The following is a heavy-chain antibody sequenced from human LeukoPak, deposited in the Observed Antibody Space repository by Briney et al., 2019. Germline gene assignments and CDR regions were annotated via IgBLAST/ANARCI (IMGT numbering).Heavy chain of an antibody. V-gene: IGHV3-30*02. CDR1: GFTFSSYG. J-gene: IGHJ4*02. CDR3: AKGGSNNWSFDN. Sequence: GGSLRLSCAASGFTFSSYGMHWVRQAPGKGLQWVAYIRYDGRNKYSADSVKGRFTIYRDNSKSILYLQMNSLRPEDTAVYYCAKGGSNNWSFDNWGQGTLVTVSS. CDR2: IRYDGRNK. D-gene: IGHD1-1*01.